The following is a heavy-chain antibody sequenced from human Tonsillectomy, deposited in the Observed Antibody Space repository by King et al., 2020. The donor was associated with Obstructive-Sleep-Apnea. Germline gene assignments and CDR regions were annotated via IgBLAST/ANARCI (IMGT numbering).Heavy chain of an antibody. J-gene: IGHJ2*01. V-gene: IGHV3-23*04. CDR2: ISGSGGST. D-gene: IGHD6-19*01. Sequence: VQLVESGGGLVQPGGSLRLSCAASGFTFSSYAMSWVRQAPGKGLEWVSGISGSGGSTYYADSVKGRFTIARDNSKNTLYLQMTSLRAEDTAVYYCAKAVAGYWYFDLWGRGTLVTVSS. CDR1: GFTFSSYA. CDR3: AKAVAGYWYFDL.